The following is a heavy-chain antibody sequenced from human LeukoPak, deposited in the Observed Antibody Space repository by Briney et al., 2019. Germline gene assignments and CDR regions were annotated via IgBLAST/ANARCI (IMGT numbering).Heavy chain of an antibody. CDR1: GGTFSSYA. V-gene: IGHV1-2*02. CDR2: INPNSGGT. Sequence: GVSVKVSCKASGGTFSSYAISWVRQAPGQGLEWMGWINPNSGGTNYAQKFQGRVTMTRDTSISTAYMELSRLRSDDTAVYYCARVSQCYYDSSGYCDKPPYDYWGQGTLVTVSS. J-gene: IGHJ4*02. D-gene: IGHD3-22*01. CDR3: ARVSQCYYDSSGYCDKPPYDY.